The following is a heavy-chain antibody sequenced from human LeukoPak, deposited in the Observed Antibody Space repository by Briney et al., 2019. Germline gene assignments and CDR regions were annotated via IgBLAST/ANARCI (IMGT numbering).Heavy chain of an antibody. D-gene: IGHD3-22*01. CDR1: GGFIGTFY. CDR3: ARENPSGYYNRPIDY. V-gene: IGHV4-59*01. Sequence: PSETLSLTCTVSGGFIGTFYWSWIRQPPGKGLEWIGDIYYSGSIKYNPSLKSRVTMSVDTSKNQFSLKLSSVTAADTAIYYCARENPSGYYNRPIDYWGQGTLVTVSS. CDR2: IYYSGSI. J-gene: IGHJ4*02.